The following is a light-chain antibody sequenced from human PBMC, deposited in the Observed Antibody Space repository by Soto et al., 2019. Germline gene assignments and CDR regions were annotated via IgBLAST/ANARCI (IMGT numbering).Light chain of an antibody. V-gene: IGKV3-15*01. CDR1: QTLYNN. CDR2: GAS. J-gene: IGKJ2*01. Sequence: EIVMTQSPATLSVSPGERATLSCRASQTLYNNLAWYQQKLGQAPRLLIYGASARATDIPARFSGSGSGTEFTLTISGLQSEDFAIYYCQQSYSTPTFGQGTKLEIK. CDR3: QQSYSTPT.